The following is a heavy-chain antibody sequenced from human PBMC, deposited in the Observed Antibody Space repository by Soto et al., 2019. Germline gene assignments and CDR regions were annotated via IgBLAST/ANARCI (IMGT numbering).Heavy chain of an antibody. CDR2: IKKDGSEN. V-gene: IGHV3-7*03. J-gene: IGHJ4*02. CDR1: GFTFGDYW. CDR3: AKLGSGYYTGLYFDY. D-gene: IGHD3-3*01. Sequence: GESLKISCAASGFTFGDYWMSWVRQAPGKGLEWVAHIKKDGSENYYVDSVTGRFTVSRDNTKNSLYLQMNSLRAEDTAVYYCAKLGSGYYTGLYFDYWGQGTLVTVSS.